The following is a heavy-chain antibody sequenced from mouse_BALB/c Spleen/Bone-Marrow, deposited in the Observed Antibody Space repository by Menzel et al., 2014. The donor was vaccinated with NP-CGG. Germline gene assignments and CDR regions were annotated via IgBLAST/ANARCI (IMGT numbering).Heavy chain of an antibody. CDR1: GYAFSSSW. CDR2: IYPGDGDT. Sequence: QVTLKVSGPELVKPGASVKISCKASGYAFSSSWMNWVKQRPGQGLEWIGRIYPGDGDTNYNGKFKGKATLTADKSSSTAYMQLSSLTSVDSAVYFCASGSSSFAYWGQGTLVTVSA. CDR3: ASGSSSFAY. J-gene: IGHJ3*01. V-gene: IGHV1-82*01. D-gene: IGHD1-1*01.